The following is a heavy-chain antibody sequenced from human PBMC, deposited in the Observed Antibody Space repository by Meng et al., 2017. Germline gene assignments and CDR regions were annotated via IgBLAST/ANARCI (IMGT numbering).Heavy chain of an antibody. CDR1: GFTFSSYG. CDR2: IWYDGSNK. CDR3: ARMYYYGSGKYYYYYGMDV. D-gene: IGHD3-10*01. J-gene: IGHJ6*02. V-gene: IGHV3-33*01. Sequence: GESLKISCAASGFTFSSYGMHWVRQAPGKGLEWVAVIWYDGSNKYYAESVKGRFTISRDNSKNTLYLQMNSLRAEDTAVYYCARMYYYGSGKYYYYYGMDVWGQGTTVTVAS.